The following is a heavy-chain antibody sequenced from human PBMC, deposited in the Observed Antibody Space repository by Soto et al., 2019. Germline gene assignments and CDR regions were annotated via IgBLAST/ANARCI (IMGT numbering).Heavy chain of an antibody. D-gene: IGHD3-16*02. V-gene: IGHV3-23*01. J-gene: IGHJ3*01. CDR2: ISDSGDRT. CDR3: AKDRGIIVKAGDAFDV. Sequence: EVQLMESGGGLVQPGGSLILSCAGSGFTLSMSAVSWVRQAPGKGLEWVSYISDSGDRTYYADSVKGRFTISRDRSKNTVSLQMNTLRAEDTALYYCAKDRGIIVKAGDAFDVWGQGTMVTVSS. CDR1: GFTLSMSA.